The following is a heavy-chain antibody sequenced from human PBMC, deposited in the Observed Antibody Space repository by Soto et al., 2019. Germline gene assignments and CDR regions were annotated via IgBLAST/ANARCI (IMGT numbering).Heavy chain of an antibody. D-gene: IGHD6-19*01. Sequence: QVQLVQSGAEVKKPGSSVRVSCKASGDTFNRYTINWVRQAPGQGLEWMGRIIPFLDVTNYAQKIQGRLTITADKSTSTAYMELSSLRSDDTAVYFCTRGVAVAGLMGWFDPSGQGTLVTISS. V-gene: IGHV1-69*02. CDR1: GDTFNRYT. J-gene: IGHJ5*02. CDR3: TRGVAVAGLMGWFDP. CDR2: IIPFLDVT.